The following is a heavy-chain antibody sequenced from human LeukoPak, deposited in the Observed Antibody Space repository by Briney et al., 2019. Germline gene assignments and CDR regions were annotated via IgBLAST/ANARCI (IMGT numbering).Heavy chain of an antibody. D-gene: IGHD6-13*01. CDR2: ISWDGGST. Sequence: PGGSLRLSCAASGFTFSSYAMSWVRQAPGKGLEWVSLISWDGGSTYYADSVKGRFTISRDNSKNSLYLQMNSLRTEDTALYYCAKAGQLGNYFDYWGQGTLVTVSS. CDR1: GFTFSSYA. V-gene: IGHV3-43*01. J-gene: IGHJ4*02. CDR3: AKAGQLGNYFDY.